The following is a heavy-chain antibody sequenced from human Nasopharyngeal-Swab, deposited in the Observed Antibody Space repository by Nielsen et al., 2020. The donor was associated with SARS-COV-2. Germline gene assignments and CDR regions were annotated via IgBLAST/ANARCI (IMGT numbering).Heavy chain of an antibody. D-gene: IGHD1-26*01. CDR2: ISSSGSTI. CDR3: AKESGSYLYYYYGMDV. Sequence: GGSLRLSCAASGFTSSSYEMNWVRQAPGKGLEWVSYISSSGSTIYYANSVKGRFTISRDKTKNSLYLQMNSLRAEDTAVYYCAKESGSYLYYYYGMDVWGQGTTVTVSS. J-gene: IGHJ6*02. CDR1: GFTSSSYE. V-gene: IGHV3-48*03.